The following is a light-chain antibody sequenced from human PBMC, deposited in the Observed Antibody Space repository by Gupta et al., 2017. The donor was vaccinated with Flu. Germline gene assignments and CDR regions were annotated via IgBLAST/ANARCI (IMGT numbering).Light chain of an antibody. CDR2: DVS. CDR1: SSDVGGYNY. V-gene: IGLV2-11*01. J-gene: IGLJ1*01. CDR3: CSDAGRSTLV. Sequence: QSALTLPRSVPGYPGPSVTIPCTGTSSDVGGYNYVSRNQPHPGKSPKVMIFDVSKRPSGVPDRFSGSKSGNTASLTISGLQAEDEADYYGCSDAGRSTLVFGPGTKVTVL.